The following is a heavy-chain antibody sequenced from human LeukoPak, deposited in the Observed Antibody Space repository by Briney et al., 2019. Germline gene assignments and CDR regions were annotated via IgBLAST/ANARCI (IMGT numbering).Heavy chain of an antibody. V-gene: IGHV5-51*01. D-gene: IGHD1-26*01. CDR1: GYSFISYW. Sequence: LGESLKISCKGSGYSFISYWIGWVRQLPGKGLEWMGIIYPADSDTRYSPSFQGQVTISADKSISTAYLQWSSLKASDTAMYYCAIRYSGSYNDYWGQGTLVTVSS. CDR3: AIRYSGSYNDY. J-gene: IGHJ4*02. CDR2: IYPADSDT.